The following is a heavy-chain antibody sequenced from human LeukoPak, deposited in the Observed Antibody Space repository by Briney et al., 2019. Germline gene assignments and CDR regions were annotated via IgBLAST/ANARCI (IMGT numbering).Heavy chain of an antibody. CDR2: ISSSGSTI. CDR1: GFTFSDYY. Sequence: GGSLRLSCAASGFTFSDYYMSWIRQAPGKGLEWVSYISSSGSTIYYADSVKGRFTISRDNTKNSLYLKMNSLRAEDTAVYYCASDYYDSSGYYSLDYWGQGTLVTVSS. J-gene: IGHJ4*02. D-gene: IGHD3-22*01. V-gene: IGHV3-11*04. CDR3: ASDYYDSSGYYSLDY.